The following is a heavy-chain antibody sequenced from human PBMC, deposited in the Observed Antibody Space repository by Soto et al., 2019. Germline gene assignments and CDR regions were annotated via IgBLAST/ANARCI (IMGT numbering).Heavy chain of an antibody. J-gene: IGHJ6*02. D-gene: IGHD3-10*01. V-gene: IGHV5-51*01. CDR1: GYTFTNYW. CDR3: ASYNYYYYGMDV. Sequence: GESLKISCQCSGYTFTNYWIGWVRQMPGKGPEWMGIIYPGDSDTKYNPSFQGQVTISADKSITTTYLQWSSLKASDTAMYYCASYNYYYYGMDVWGQGTTVTISS. CDR2: IYPGDSDT.